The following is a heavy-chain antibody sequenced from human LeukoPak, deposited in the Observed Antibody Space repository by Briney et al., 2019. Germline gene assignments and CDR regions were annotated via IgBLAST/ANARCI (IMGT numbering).Heavy chain of an antibody. J-gene: IGHJ4*02. CDR2: IYYTGST. CDR3: ARGVSSSWYYFDY. V-gene: IGHV4-59*01. CDR1: GASMTSYY. D-gene: IGHD6-13*01. Sequence: SETLSLTCTVSGASMTSYYWSWVRQPPGKGLEWIGYIYYTGSTTYNPSLKSRVTTSVDTSKNQFSLRLNSVTAADTAVYYCARGVSSSWYYFDYWGQGTLVTVSS.